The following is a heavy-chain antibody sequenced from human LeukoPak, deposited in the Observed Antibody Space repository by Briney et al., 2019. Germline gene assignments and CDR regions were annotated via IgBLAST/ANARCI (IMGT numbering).Heavy chain of an antibody. CDR3: AKDMVSSSWYGGFDY. V-gene: IGHV3-43D*04. J-gene: IGHJ4*02. CDR1: GFTFDDHA. Sequence: GGSLRLSCAASGFTFDDHAMHWVRQAPGKGLEWVSLISWDGDNRYYADSVKGRFTISRDNSKNSLYLQMNSLRAEDMALYYCAKDMVSSSWYGGFDYWGQGTLVTVSS. D-gene: IGHD6-13*01. CDR2: ISWDGDNR.